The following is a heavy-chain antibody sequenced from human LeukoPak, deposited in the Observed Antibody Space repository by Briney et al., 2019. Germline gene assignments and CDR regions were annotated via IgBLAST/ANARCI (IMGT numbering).Heavy chain of an antibody. J-gene: IGHJ4*02. Sequence: GGSLRLSCTASGFSFSNSAMTWVRQAPGKGLEWVSSIGGGGSSYYAGSVKGRFTISRDNSKNTVYLQMNNLRAEDTATFYCVKGVTMVRGSREFDYWGQGTLVTVSS. CDR1: GFSFSNSA. CDR3: VKGVTMVRGSREFDY. CDR2: IGGGGSS. D-gene: IGHD3-10*01. V-gene: IGHV3-23*01.